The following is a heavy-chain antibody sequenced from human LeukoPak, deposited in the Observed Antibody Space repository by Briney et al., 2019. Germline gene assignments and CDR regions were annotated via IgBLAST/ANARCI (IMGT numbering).Heavy chain of an antibody. CDR1: GFTFSSFA. CDR3: AKQYIETTWYWFGS. CDR2: ISPGGEET. Sequence: GGSLSLSCSASGFTFSSFAMNWVRQAPGKGLEWVSSISPGGEETYYADSVEGRFTISRDNSKNTLSLQMNSLRAEDTAVYYCAKQYIETTWYWFGSWGQGTLVTVSS. J-gene: IGHJ5*01. D-gene: IGHD2/OR15-2a*01. V-gene: IGHV3-23*01.